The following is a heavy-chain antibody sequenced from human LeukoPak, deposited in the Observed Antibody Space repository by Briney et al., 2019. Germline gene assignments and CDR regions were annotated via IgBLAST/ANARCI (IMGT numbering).Heavy chain of an antibody. CDR2: INHSGST. Sequence: PSETLSLTCAVYGGSFSGYYWSWIRQPPGKGLEWIGEINHSGSTNYNPSLKSRVTISVDTSKNQFSLKLSSVTAADTAVYYCARGRGLYCGGDCYPEVPFDYWGQGTLVTVSS. CDR1: GGSFSGYY. V-gene: IGHV4-34*01. CDR3: ARGRGLYCGGDCYPEVPFDY. D-gene: IGHD2-21*02. J-gene: IGHJ4*02.